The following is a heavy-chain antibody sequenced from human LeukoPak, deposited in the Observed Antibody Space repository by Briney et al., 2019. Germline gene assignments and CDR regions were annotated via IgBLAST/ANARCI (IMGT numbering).Heavy chain of an antibody. CDR3: ARDAQWLVPEGYYYYMDV. CDR1: GFTFSRYN. V-gene: IGHV3-21*01. J-gene: IGHJ6*03. Sequence: GGCLRLSCAGSGFTFSRYNMNWFRQAPGKGLERVSSISSRSSYIFYADSVKGRFTISRDNAKNSLYLQMNSLGAEDTAVYYCARDAQWLVPEGYYYYMDVWGKGTTVTVSS. CDR2: ISSRSSYI. D-gene: IGHD6-19*01.